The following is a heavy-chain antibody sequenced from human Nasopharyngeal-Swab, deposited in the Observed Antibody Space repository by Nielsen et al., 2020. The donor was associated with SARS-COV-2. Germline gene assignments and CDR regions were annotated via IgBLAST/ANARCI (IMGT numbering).Heavy chain of an antibody. Sequence: GESLKISCAASGFTFSTYWMNWVRQAPGKGLEWVSSISPTSDYIYYAESVKGRFTISRDNAKNSLFLQMNSLRAEETAIYYCVRGSYGHYDSWGQGALITVSS. CDR3: VRGSYGHYDS. D-gene: IGHD4-17*01. CDR1: GFTFSTYW. V-gene: IGHV3-21*06. J-gene: IGHJ5*01. CDR2: ISPTSDYI.